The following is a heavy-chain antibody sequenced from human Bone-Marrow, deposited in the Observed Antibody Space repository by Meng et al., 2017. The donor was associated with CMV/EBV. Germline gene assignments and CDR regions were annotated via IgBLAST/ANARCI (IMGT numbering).Heavy chain of an antibody. J-gene: IGHJ5*02. CDR3: ARYCSSTSCYGFDP. Sequence: SETLSLTCAVYGGSFSGYYWSWIRQPPGKGLEWIGEINHSGSTNYNPSLKSRVTISVDTSKNQFSLKLSSVTAADTAVYYCARYCSSTSCYGFDPWGQGTLVTGYS. D-gene: IGHD2-2*01. CDR2: INHSGST. V-gene: IGHV4-34*01. CDR1: GGSFSGYY.